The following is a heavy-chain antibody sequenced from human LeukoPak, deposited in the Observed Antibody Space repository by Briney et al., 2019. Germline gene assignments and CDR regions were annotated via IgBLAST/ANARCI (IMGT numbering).Heavy chain of an antibody. Sequence: GGSLRLSCAASGFIFSSYGMHWVRQDPGKGLEWVAVIWYDGSNKYYADSVKGRFTISRDNSKNTLYLQMNSLRAEDTAVYYCAREDYYDSSGYYYPDYWGQGTLVTVSS. CDR1: GFIFSSYG. D-gene: IGHD3-22*01. V-gene: IGHV3-33*01. J-gene: IGHJ4*02. CDR2: IWYDGSNK. CDR3: AREDYYDSSGYYYPDY.